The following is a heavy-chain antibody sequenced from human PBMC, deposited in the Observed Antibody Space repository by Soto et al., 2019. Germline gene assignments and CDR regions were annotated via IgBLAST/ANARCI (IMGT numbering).Heavy chain of an antibody. CDR3: TSPTVTTGYYYYYGMDV. CDR2: IRSKANSYAT. V-gene: IGHV3-73*01. CDR1: GFTFSGSA. D-gene: IGHD4-17*01. Sequence: VGSLRLSCAASGFTFSGSAMHWVRQACGKGLEWVGRIRSKANSYATAYAASVKGRFTISRDDSKNTAYLQMNSLKTEDTAVYYCTSPTVTTGYYYYYGMDVWGQGTTVTVSS. J-gene: IGHJ6*02.